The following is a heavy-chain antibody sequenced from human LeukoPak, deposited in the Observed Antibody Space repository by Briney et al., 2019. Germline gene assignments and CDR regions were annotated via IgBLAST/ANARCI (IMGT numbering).Heavy chain of an antibody. CDR3: ARGSGSFSGGFDY. Sequence: QPGRSLGLSCAASGFTFSSYGMHWVHQTPGKGLEWVAVIWSDGSNKYYADSVKGRFTISRDNSKNTLYLQMNSLRAEDTAVYYCARGSGSFSGGFDYWGQGTLVTVSS. D-gene: IGHD1-26*01. CDR1: GFTFSSYG. J-gene: IGHJ4*02. V-gene: IGHV3-33*01. CDR2: IWSDGSNK.